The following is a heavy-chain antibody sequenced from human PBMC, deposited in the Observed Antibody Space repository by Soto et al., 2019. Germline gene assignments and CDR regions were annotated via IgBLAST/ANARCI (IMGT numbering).Heavy chain of an antibody. V-gene: IGHV4-59*01. Sequence: KTSETLSLTCTVSGGSISSYYWSWIRQPPGKGLEWIGYIYYSGSTSYNPSLKSRVTISVDTSKNQFSLKLSSVTAADTAMYYCAREAGVRYPFDPWGQGTLVTVSS. CDR2: IYYSGST. J-gene: IGHJ5*02. CDR3: AREAGVRYPFDP. CDR1: GGSISSYY. D-gene: IGHD3-9*01.